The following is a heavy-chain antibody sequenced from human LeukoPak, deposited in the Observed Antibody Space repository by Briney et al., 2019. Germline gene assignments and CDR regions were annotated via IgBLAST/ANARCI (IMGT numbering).Heavy chain of an antibody. V-gene: IGHV4-34*01. CDR3: ARVGGGSYYSAFDI. CDR2: INHSGST. J-gene: IGHJ3*02. CDR1: GGSFSGYY. Sequence: SETLSLTYAVYGGSFSGYYWTWIRQPPGKGLEWIGEINHSGSTNYNPSLKSRVTISVDTSKNQFSLKLSSVTAADTAVYYCARVGGGSYYSAFDIWGQGTMVTVSS. D-gene: IGHD1-26*01.